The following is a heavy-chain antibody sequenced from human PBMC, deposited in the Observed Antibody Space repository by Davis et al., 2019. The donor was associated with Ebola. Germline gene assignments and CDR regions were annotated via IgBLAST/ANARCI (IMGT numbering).Heavy chain of an antibody. V-gene: IGHV3-7*01. J-gene: IGHJ4*02. Sequence: PGGSLRLSCAASGFTFTTSWMNWVRQAPGKGLERVANIKPDGTQKFYVESVRGRFTISRDNAKNTLYLQMNSLRPEDTAVYYCARDRSLAVAGTLDYWGLGTLVTVSS. D-gene: IGHD6-19*01. CDR2: IKPDGTQK. CDR1: GFTFTTSW. CDR3: ARDRSLAVAGTLDY.